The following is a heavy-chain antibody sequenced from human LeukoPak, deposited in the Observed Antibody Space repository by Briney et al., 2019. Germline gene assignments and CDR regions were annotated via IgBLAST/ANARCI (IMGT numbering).Heavy chain of an antibody. J-gene: IGHJ3*02. CDR3: ARDLDWRKTYAFDI. D-gene: IGHD3-3*01. Sequence: GGSLRLSCAASGFTFSSYSMNWVRQAPGKGLEWVSSISSSSSYIYYADSVKGRFTISRDNAKNSLYLQMNSLRAEDTAVYYCARDLDWRKTYAFDIWGQGTMVTVSS. CDR2: ISSSSSYI. CDR1: GFTFSSYS. V-gene: IGHV3-21*01.